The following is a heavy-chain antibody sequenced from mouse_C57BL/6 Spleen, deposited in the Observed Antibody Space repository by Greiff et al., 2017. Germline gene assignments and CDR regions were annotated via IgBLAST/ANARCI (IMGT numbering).Heavy chain of an antibody. Sequence: VQLQQSGAELVRPGASVKLSCTASGFNIKDDYMHWVKPRPEQGLEWIGWIDPENGDTEYASKFQGKATITADTSSNTAYLQLSSLTSEDTAVYYCTTGLRRGYFDDWGQGTTLTVSS. CDR1: GFNIKDDY. CDR2: IDPENGDT. D-gene: IGHD2-2*01. J-gene: IGHJ2*01. V-gene: IGHV14-4*01. CDR3: TTGLRRGYFDD.